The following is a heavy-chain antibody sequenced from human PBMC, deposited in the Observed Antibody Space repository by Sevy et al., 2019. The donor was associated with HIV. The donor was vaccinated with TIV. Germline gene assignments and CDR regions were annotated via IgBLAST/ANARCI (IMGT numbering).Heavy chain of an antibody. V-gene: IGHV3-30-3*01. CDR2: ISYDGSNK. CDR3: ARIFTYCGGDCYWEDAFDI. CDR1: GFTFSSYA. D-gene: IGHD2-21*02. Sequence: LSLTCAASGFTFSSYAMHWVRQAPGKGLEWVTVISYDGSNKYYADSVKGRFTISRDNSKNTLYLQMNSLRAEDTAVYYCARIFTYCGGDCYWEDAFDIWGQGTMVTVSS. J-gene: IGHJ3*02.